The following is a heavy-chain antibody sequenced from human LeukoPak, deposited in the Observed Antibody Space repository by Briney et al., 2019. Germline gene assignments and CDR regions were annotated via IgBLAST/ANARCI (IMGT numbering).Heavy chain of an antibody. D-gene: IGHD4-17*01. Sequence: PGGSLRLSCAASGFTFSSCDMSWVRQAPGKGLEWVSLISGSGVSTYSADAVRGRFTISRDKDKNTLWLQMNSLRAEDTAVYYCAKGVTTVRFYYHGMDVWGQETTVSVSS. CDR3: AKGVTTVRFYYHGMDV. J-gene: IGHJ6*02. V-gene: IGHV3-23*01. CDR2: ISGSGVST. CDR1: GFTFSSCD.